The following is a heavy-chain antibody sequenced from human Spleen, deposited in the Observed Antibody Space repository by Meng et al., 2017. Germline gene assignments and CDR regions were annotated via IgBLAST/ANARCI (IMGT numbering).Heavy chain of an antibody. Sequence: ASVKVSCKASGYSFITYAMHWVRQAPGQRLEWMGWISAANGNTKYSQKLQGRVTMTTDTSTSTAYMELRSLRSDDTAVYYCARGGMTNYGMDVWGQGTTVTVSS. V-gene: IGHV1-3*01. CDR2: ISAANGNT. CDR1: GYSFITYA. J-gene: IGHJ6*02. CDR3: ARGGMTNYGMDV.